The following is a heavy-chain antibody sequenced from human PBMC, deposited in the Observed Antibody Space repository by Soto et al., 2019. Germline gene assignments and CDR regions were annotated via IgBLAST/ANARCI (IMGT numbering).Heavy chain of an antibody. CDR1: GYILTNYW. CDR3: EGLSNLFDFDN. CDR2: IYRGDSDT. Sequence: GESLKISWQSAGYILTNYWLGWVRQLTGKGLEWGGIIYRGDSDTRYNPSLQGQITMSAANSISTDYLPWSTLKAEAIAMYYCEGLSNLFDFDNWGHGTLVTV. J-gene: IGHJ4*01. D-gene: IGHD2-21*01. V-gene: IGHV5-51*01.